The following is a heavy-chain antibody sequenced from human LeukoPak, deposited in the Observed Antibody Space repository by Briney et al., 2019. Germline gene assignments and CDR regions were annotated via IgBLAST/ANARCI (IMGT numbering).Heavy chain of an antibody. Sequence: GESLKISCKGSGYRFTSYWIGWVRQMPGKGLEWMGIIYPGDSDTRYSPYFQGQVTISADKSISTAYLQWSSLKASDTAMYYCARLTYSSSWYVAWFDPWGQGTLVTVSS. J-gene: IGHJ5*02. D-gene: IGHD6-13*01. V-gene: IGHV5-51*01. CDR1: GYRFTSYW. CDR3: ARLTYSSSWYVAWFDP. CDR2: IYPGDSDT.